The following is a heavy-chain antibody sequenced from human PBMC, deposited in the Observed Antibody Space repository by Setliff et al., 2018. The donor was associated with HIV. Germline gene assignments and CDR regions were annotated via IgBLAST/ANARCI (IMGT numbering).Heavy chain of an antibody. Sequence: ASVKVSCKASGYTFTSYYMHWVRQAPGQGLEWMGIINPSAVTSYGQKFQGRLTVTRDTSTSTVYMDLSSLRSEDTAVYYCVRGGGSSAYPPFEYWGQGTLVTVSS. CDR2: INPSAVT. CDR1: GYTFTSYY. J-gene: IGHJ4*02. D-gene: IGHD3-16*01. V-gene: IGHV1-46*01. CDR3: VRGGGSSAYPPFEY.